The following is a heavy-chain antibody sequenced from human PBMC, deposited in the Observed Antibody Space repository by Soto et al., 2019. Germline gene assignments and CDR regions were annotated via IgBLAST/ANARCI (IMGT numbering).Heavy chain of an antibody. J-gene: IGHJ4*02. D-gene: IGHD2-15*01. CDR2: ISYDGSDK. V-gene: IGHV3-30*03. CDR3: CSCGGIASPVSVGGLAPSAY. CDR1: RFTISGYA. Sequence: QVQLVESGGGVVQPGRSLRLSCAASRFTISGYAMHWVRQAPGKGLEWVAVISYDGSDKFYGDSVKGRFTISRDNSKNIPLLHVISLREEETAVYYCCSCGGIASPVSVGGLAPSAYWGKGTLVPVS.